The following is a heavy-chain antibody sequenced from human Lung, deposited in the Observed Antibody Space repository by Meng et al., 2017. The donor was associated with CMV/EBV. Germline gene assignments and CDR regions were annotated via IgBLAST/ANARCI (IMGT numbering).Heavy chain of an antibody. Sequence: QWQLQGGGPGLVKPLQSLPLTCTVASGSSGVGDYDWTWIRQPPGKGLEWMGYIYYTRNTCGNPSRKSRVTISVDAAKSQFARRLRSVTAADATVYYCARGEEVIVDAGDHLAYWGQETLVTVSS. V-gene: IGHV4-30-4*08. CDR3: ARGEEVIVDAGDHLAY. J-gene: IGHJ4*02. D-gene: IGHD4-17*01. CDR1: SGSSGVGDYD. CDR2: IYYTRNT.